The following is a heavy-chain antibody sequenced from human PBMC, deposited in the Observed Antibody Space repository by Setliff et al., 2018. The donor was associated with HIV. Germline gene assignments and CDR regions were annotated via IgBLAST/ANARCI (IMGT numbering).Heavy chain of an antibody. CDR2: INSNTGNP. D-gene: IGHD3-22*01. J-gene: IGHJ4*02. CDR3: ARGTTYYYDRSGSDFDY. CDR1: GYTFTSYA. V-gene: IGHV7-4-1*02. Sequence: VASVKVSCKASGYTFTSYAMNWVRQAPGQGLEWMGWINSNTGNPTYAQGFTGRFVFSLDTSVSTAYLQISSLKAEDTAVYYCARGTTYYYDRSGSDFDYWGQGTLVTVSS.